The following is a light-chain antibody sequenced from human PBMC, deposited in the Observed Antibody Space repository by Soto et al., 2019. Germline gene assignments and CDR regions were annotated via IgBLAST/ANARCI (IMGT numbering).Light chain of an antibody. CDR1: QRVSRN. V-gene: IGKV3-15*01. Sequence: EIVMTQSPATLSVSPGERATLSCRASQRVSRNLAWYQQKPGQAPRLLIYGASTSATGIPARFSGSGSETEFTLTISSLQSEDFAVYYCQQYNNWPPYTVGQGTKGDIK. J-gene: IGKJ2*01. CDR2: GAS. CDR3: QQYNNWPPYT.